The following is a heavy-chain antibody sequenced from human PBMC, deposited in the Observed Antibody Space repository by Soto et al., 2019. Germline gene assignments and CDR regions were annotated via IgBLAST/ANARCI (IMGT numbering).Heavy chain of an antibody. CDR3: ARVLYDYVWGSYRPYGMDV. J-gene: IGHJ6*02. V-gene: IGHV4-31*03. D-gene: IGHD3-16*02. Sequence: QVQLQESGPGLVKPSQTLSLTCTVSGGSISSGGYYWSWIRQHPGKGLEWIGYIYYSGSTYYNPYLKCRCTISVDRAKNKFSLKLGSVTAADTAVYYCARVLYDYVWGSYRPYGMDVWGQGTTVTVSS. CDR2: IYYSGST. CDR1: GGSISSGGYY.